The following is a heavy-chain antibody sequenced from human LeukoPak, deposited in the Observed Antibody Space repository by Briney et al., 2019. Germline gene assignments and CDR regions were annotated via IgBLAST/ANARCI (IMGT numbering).Heavy chain of an antibody. J-gene: IGHJ6*03. V-gene: IGHV3-21*01. CDR2: ISSSSSYI. Sequence: GGSLRLSCAASGFTFSSYSMNWVRQAPGKGLEWVSSISSSSSYIYYADSVKGRFTISRDNAKNSLYLQMNSLRAEDTAVYYCARVGAGAYNYYMDVWGKGTTVTLSS. CDR3: ARVGAGAYNYYMDV. D-gene: IGHD3-10*01. CDR1: GFTFSSYS.